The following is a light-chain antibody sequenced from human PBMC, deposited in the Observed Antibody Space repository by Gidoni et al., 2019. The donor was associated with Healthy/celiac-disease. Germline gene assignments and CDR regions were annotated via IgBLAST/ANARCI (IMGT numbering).Light chain of an antibody. J-gene: IGKJ4*01. CDR2: GAS. Sequence: EIVFTQSPGTLSLSPGERATLSCRASPSVSSSYLAWYQQKPGQAPRLLIYGASSRATGIPDRFSGSGSGTDFTLTISRLEPEDFAVYYWQQYGSSALTFGGGTKVEIK. CDR1: PSVSSSY. V-gene: IGKV3-20*01. CDR3: QQYGSSALT.